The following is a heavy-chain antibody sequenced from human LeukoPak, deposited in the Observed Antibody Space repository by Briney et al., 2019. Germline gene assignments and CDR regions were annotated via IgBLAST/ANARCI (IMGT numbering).Heavy chain of an antibody. J-gene: IGHJ4*02. Sequence: PGRSLRLSCAASGFTFSSYAMHWVRQAPGKGLEWVAVISYDGSNKYYADSVKGRFTISRDNSKNTLYLQMNSLRAEDTAVYYCASDLVGLIAEYYYDSSGFVWGQGTLVTVSS. V-gene: IGHV3-30-3*01. CDR3: ASDLVGLIAEYYYDSSGFV. D-gene: IGHD3-22*01. CDR1: GFTFSSYA. CDR2: ISYDGSNK.